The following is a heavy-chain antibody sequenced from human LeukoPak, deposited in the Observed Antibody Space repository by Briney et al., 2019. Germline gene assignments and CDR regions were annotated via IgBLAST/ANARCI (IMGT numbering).Heavy chain of an antibody. V-gene: IGHV1-46*01. D-gene: IGHD4-17*01. CDR3: ARDSTVTTFRGCVDP. CDR1: GYTFSNYY. Sequence: ASVKVSCKASGYTFSNYYVHWVRQAPGQGLEWMGVINPSGGSTNYAQKFQGRVTMTRDTSTSTVYMEMSSLRYEDTAVYYCARDSTVTTFRGCVDPWGQGTLVTVSS. J-gene: IGHJ5*02. CDR2: INPSGGST.